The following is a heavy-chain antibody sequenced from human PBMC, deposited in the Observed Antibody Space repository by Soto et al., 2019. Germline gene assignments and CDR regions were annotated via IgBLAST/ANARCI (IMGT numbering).Heavy chain of an antibody. D-gene: IGHD3-22*01. CDR3: ARGLQDSSGYYPHDAFDI. CDR1: GGSFSGYY. Sequence: SETLSLTCAVYGGSFSGYYWSWIRQPPGKGLEWIGEINHSGSTNYSPSLKSRVTISVDTSKNQFSLKLSSVTAADTAVYYCARGLQDSSGYYPHDAFDIWGQGTMATVSS. J-gene: IGHJ3*02. V-gene: IGHV4-34*01. CDR2: INHSGST.